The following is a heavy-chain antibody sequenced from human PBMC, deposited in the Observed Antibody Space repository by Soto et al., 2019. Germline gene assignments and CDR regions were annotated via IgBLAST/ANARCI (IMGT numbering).Heavy chain of an antibody. Sequence: SETLSLTCTVSGGSISSYYWSWIRQPPGKGLEWIGYIYYSGSTNYNPSLKSRVTISVDTSKNQFSLKLSSVTAADTAVYYCARRCGRGYFDYWGQGTLVTVSS. J-gene: IGHJ4*02. V-gene: IGHV4-59*08. CDR1: GGSISSYY. D-gene: IGHD2-15*01. CDR3: ARRCGRGYFDY. CDR2: IYYSGST.